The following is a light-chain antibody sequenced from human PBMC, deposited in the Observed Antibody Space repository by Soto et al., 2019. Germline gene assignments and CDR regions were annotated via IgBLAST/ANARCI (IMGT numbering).Light chain of an antibody. CDR3: QQYSDLPMT. V-gene: IGKV3-20*01. J-gene: IGKJ5*01. Sequence: EIVLTQSPGTVSLSPGERATLSCRASQSVNFSFLAWYQQKPGQAPRLLIYGASTRATDIPDRFGGSGSGTDFTLTISRLEPEDFAVYFCQQYSDLPMTFGQGTRLEIK. CDR1: QSVNFSF. CDR2: GAS.